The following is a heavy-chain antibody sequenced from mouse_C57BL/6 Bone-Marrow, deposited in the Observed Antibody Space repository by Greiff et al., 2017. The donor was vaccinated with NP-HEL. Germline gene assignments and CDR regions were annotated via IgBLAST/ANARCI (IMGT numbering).Heavy chain of an antibody. Sequence: QVQLQQPGAELVKPGASVKLSCKASGYTFTSYWMHWVKQRPGQGLEWIGMFHPNSGSTNYNEKFKSKATLTVDKSSSTAYMQLSSLTSEDSAVYYCARFYYGNYEGSMDYWGQGTSVTVSS. CDR1: GYTFTSYW. V-gene: IGHV1-64*01. D-gene: IGHD2-1*01. CDR2: FHPNSGST. J-gene: IGHJ4*01. CDR3: ARFYYGNYEGSMDY.